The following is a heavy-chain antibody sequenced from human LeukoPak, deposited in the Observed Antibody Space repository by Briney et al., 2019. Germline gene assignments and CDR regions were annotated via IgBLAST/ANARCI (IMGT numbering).Heavy chain of an antibody. CDR1: GFTFSSYW. CDR2: IKQDGSEK. CDR3: AREASYCSGGSCYFTYFQH. Sequence: GGSLRLSCAASGFTFSSYWMSWVRQAPGKGLEWVANIKQDGSEKYYVDSVRGRFTISRDNAKNSLYLQMNSLRAEDTAVYYCAREASYCSGGSCYFTYFQHWGQGTLVTVSS. V-gene: IGHV3-7*01. J-gene: IGHJ1*01. D-gene: IGHD2-15*01.